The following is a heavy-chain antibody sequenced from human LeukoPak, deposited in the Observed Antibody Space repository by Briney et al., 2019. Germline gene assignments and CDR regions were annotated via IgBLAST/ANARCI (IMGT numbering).Heavy chain of an antibody. CDR3: ARDNLLWFGEGGGYNWFDP. V-gene: IGHV3-7*01. Sequence: GGSLRLSCAASGFTFSSYWMSWVRQAPGKGLEWVANIKQDEGEKYYVDSVKGRFIISRDNAKDSLYLQMNSLRAEDTAVYYCARDNLLWFGEGGGYNWFDPWGQGTLVTVSS. CDR1: GFTFSSYW. J-gene: IGHJ5*02. D-gene: IGHD3-10*01. CDR2: IKQDEGEK.